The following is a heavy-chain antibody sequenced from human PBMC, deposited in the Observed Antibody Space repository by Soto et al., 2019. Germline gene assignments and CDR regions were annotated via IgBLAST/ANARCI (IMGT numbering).Heavy chain of an antibody. Sequence: GGSLRLSCAASGFTFSSYAMSWVRQAPGKGLEWVSAISGSGGSTYYADSVKGRFTISRDNSKNTLYLQMNSLRAEDTAVYYCLHQGTFGGQDRYLEWLFVTPSYYYYYYMDVWGKGTTVTVSS. CDR3: LHQGTFGGQDRYLEWLFVTPSYYYYYYMDV. J-gene: IGHJ6*03. CDR2: ISGSGGST. V-gene: IGHV3-23*01. CDR1: GFTFSSYA. D-gene: IGHD3-3*01.